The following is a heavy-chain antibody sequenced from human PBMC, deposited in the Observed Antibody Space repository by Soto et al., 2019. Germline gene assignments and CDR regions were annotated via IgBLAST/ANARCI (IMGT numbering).Heavy chain of an antibody. CDR2: IWYDGSNK. D-gene: IGHD2-15*01. CDR1: GFTFSSYG. J-gene: IGHJ6*02. Sequence: GGSLRLSCAASGFTFSSYGMHWVRQAPGKGLEWVAVIWYDGSNKYYADSVKGRFTISRDNSKNTLYLQMNSLRAEDTAVYYCARVQGPLLLLSYDYYYYGMYVWGQGTTVTVSS. CDR3: ARVQGPLLLLSYDYYYYGMYV. V-gene: IGHV3-33*01.